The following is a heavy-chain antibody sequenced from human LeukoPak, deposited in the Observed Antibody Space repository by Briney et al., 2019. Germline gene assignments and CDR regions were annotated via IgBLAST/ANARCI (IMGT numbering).Heavy chain of an antibody. CDR1: GGSFSGYF. Sequence: SETLSLTCAVFGGSFSGYFWSWIRQPPGKGLEWIGEINHSGSTYFNPSLKSRVTISVDTSKNQFSLRLNSVTAADTAVYYCARILTTVTMEGDYWGQGTLVSVSS. J-gene: IGHJ4*02. V-gene: IGHV4-34*01. CDR3: ARILTTVTMEGDY. D-gene: IGHD4-17*01. CDR2: INHSGST.